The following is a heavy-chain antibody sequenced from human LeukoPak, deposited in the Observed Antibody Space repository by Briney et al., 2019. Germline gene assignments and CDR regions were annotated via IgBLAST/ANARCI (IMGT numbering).Heavy chain of an antibody. CDR3: ARDDYGDYFDY. V-gene: IGHV4-59*08. D-gene: IGHD4-17*01. Sequence: SETLSLTCTVSGGSISSYYWSWIRQPPGQGLEWIGYISYSGSTNYNPSLKSRVNISVDTSKSQFSLKLSSVTAADTAVYYCARDDYGDYFDYWGQGTLVTVSS. CDR1: GGSISSYY. CDR2: ISYSGST. J-gene: IGHJ4*02.